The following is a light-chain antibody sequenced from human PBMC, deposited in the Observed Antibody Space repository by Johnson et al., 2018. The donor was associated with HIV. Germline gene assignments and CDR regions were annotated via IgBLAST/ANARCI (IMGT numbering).Light chain of an antibody. CDR3: ATWDRSLSAGPYV. CDR1: TSNIGNKY. Sequence: QSVLTQPPSVSAAPGQKVTISCSGSTSNIGNKYVSWYQQLPGTAPKLLIYDNNKRPSGIPDRFSGSKSGTSATLGITGLQTGDEADYYCATWDRSLSAGPYVFGTGTKVTVL. CDR2: DNN. V-gene: IGLV1-51*01. J-gene: IGLJ1*01.